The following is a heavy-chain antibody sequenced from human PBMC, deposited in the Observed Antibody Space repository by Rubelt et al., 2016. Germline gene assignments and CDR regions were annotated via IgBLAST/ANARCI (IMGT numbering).Heavy chain of an antibody. J-gene: IGHJ3*02. CDR3: ARLDDTMFGVVIGAFDI. CDR2: IYYSGST. Sequence: QLQLQESGPGLVKPSETLTLTCTVSGGSISSSSYYWGWIRQPPGKGLEWIGSIYYSGSTYYNPSLMSRVTRSVDTSKNQFSLKLSSVTAADTAVYYCARLDDTMFGVVIGAFDIWGQGTMVTVSS. CDR1: GGSISSSSYY. D-gene: IGHD3-3*01. V-gene: IGHV4-39*07.